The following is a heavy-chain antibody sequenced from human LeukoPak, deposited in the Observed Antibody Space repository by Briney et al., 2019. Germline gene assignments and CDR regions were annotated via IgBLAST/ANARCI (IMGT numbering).Heavy chain of an antibody. Sequence: ASVKVSCKASGYTFTSNYIHWVRQAPGQGLEWMGMIYPRDGSTSYAQKFQGRVTVTRDTSTSTVYMELNSLRSEDTAMYYCARDGGEIYCSGSSCYKHSFDYWGRGTLVTVSS. CDR3: ARDGGEIYCSGSSCYKHSFDY. CDR2: IYPRDGST. D-gene: IGHD2-15*01. J-gene: IGHJ4*02. V-gene: IGHV1-46*01. CDR1: GYTFTSNY.